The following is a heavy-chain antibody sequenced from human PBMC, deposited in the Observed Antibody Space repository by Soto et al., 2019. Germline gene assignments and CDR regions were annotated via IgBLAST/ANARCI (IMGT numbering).Heavy chain of an antibody. CDR3: ARPYYDFWSGYWGGGKYYGLDV. V-gene: IGHV3-30-3*01. CDR1: GFSFSTYA. D-gene: IGHD3-3*01. CDR2: ISYDGTNQ. J-gene: IGHJ6*02. Sequence: PGGSLRLSCATSGFSFSTYAMHWVRQAPGKGLEWLAAISYDGTNQYYPDSLRGRITISRDNSKNTLYLYVKSLRPEDTAVYYCARPYYDFWSGYWGGGKYYGLDVCGQGTTVTVPS.